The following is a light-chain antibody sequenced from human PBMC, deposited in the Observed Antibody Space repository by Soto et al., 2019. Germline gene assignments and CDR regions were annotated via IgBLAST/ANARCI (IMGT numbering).Light chain of an antibody. CDR2: GSS. J-gene: IGKJ1*01. Sequence: EIVLTQSPGTLSLSPGERATLSCRASQSLNSNYLAWYQQKPGQAPRLLIYGSSTRATGIPDRFSGSGSGTDFTLTISRLEPEDFAVYYCHQYGASPETFGQGTKVEVK. CDR3: HQYGASPET. CDR1: QSLNSNY. V-gene: IGKV3-20*01.